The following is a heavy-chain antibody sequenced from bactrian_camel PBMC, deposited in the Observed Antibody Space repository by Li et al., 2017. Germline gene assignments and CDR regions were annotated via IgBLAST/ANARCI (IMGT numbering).Heavy chain of an antibody. Sequence: HVQLVESGGGSVQAGESLRLSCVASGYTLPMNMGWFRRLPGQEREGVAAIDGDGRTSYGNSVKGRFVAFRDNAKDNTKNTLYLQMHALQPDDSAMYYCATDGGARTVRPRGSVFRSYEFFFWGQGTQVTVS. CDR2: IDGDGRT. J-gene: IGHJ4*01. V-gene: IGHV3S55*01. D-gene: IGHD6*01. CDR3: ATDGGARTVRPRGSVFRSYEFFF. CDR1: GYTLPMN.